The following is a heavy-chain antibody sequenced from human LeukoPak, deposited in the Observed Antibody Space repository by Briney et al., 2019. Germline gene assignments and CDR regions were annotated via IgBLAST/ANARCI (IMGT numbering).Heavy chain of an antibody. J-gene: IGHJ2*01. Sequence: GGSLRLSCAASRFTFSSYAMSWVRQAPGKGLELVSTISGRGDSTYYADSVKGRFTISRDNSRNTLYLQMNTLRAEDTAVYYCAKAIAAPVWYFDLWGRGTLVTVSS. D-gene: IGHD6-13*01. CDR1: RFTFSSYA. CDR2: ISGRGDST. CDR3: AKAIAAPVWYFDL. V-gene: IGHV3-23*01.